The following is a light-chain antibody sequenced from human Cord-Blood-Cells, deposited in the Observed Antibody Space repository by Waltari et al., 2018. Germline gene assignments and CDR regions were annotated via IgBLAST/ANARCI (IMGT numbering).Light chain of an antibody. J-gene: IGKJ5*01. CDR2: DAS. V-gene: IGKV3-11*01. Sequence: EIGLTQSPATLSLSPGERATLSCRASQSVSSYLAWYQQKPGQAPRLLIYDASNRATGIPARFSGSGSGTDFTITISSLEPEDFAVYYCQQRSNWPPITFGQGTRLEIK. CDR1: QSVSSY. CDR3: QQRSNWPPIT.